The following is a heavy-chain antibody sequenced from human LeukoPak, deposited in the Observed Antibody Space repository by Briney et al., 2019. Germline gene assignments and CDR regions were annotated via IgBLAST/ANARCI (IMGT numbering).Heavy chain of an antibody. CDR2: INPNSGGT. Sequence: GASVTVSCKASGYTFTDYYLHWVRQTPGQGLEWMGWINPNSGGTNYAQQFQGRVTMTRDTSLSTAYMELSGLRSDDTAVYYCARGVVAATFYYYMDVWGKGTTVTVSS. CDR1: GYTFTDYY. J-gene: IGHJ6*03. V-gene: IGHV1-2*02. D-gene: IGHD2-15*01. CDR3: ARGVVAATFYYYMDV.